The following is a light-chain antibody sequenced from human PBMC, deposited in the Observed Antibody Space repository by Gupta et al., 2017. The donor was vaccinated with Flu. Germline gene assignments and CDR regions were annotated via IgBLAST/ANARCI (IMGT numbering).Light chain of an antibody. CDR3: AGWEDSRTGAIWV. Sequence: TISFSGTTSYVGSNAVNWYQQVPGTAPKLLIYSNNQRPSGGTARFSGSKTGTSAALAISGLQSEEEAHDYCAGWEDSRTGAIWVFGGGTAVTVL. CDR2: SNN. CDR1: TSYVGSNA. V-gene: IGLV1-44*01. J-gene: IGLJ3*02.